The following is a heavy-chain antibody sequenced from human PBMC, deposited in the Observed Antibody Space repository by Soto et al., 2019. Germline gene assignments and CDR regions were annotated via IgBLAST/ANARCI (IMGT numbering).Heavy chain of an antibody. CDR3: ARDSVVVPGSRGMDV. J-gene: IGHJ6*02. D-gene: IGHD2-2*01. CDR1: GGSISSGGYY. CDR2: IYYSGST. Sequence: SETLSLICTVSGGSISSGGYYWSWIRQHPGKGLEWIGYIYYSGSTYYNPSLKSRVTISVDTSKNQFSLKLSSVTAADTAVYYCARDSVVVPGSRGMDVWGQGTTVTVSS. V-gene: IGHV4-31*03.